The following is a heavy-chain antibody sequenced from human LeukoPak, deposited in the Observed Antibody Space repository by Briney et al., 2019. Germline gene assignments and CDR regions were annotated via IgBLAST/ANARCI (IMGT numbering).Heavy chain of an antibody. CDR3: ARDSSRPSGSDYYGMDV. V-gene: IGHV4-30-4*01. J-gene: IGHJ6*02. CDR2: IYYTGNA. D-gene: IGHD6-13*01. Sequence: PSQTLSPTCTVSGGSISSGDYYWSWIRQPPGKGLEWVGYIYYTGNAYYNPSLKSRVTISVDMSKNQFSLKLRSVTAADTAVYYCARDSSRPSGSDYYGMDVWGQGTTVTVSS. CDR1: GGSISSGDYY.